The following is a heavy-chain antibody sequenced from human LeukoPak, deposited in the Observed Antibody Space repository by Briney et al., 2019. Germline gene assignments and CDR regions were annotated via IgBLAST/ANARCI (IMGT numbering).Heavy chain of an antibody. CDR1: GGSFSGYY. CDR2: INHSGST. CDR3: ARRYYYYYYMDV. Sequence: MSSETLSLTCAVYGGSFSGYYWSWIRQPPGKGLEWIGEINHSGSTNYNPSLKSRVTISVDTSKNQFSLKLSSVTAADTAVYYCARRYYYYYYMDVWGKGTTVTIS. J-gene: IGHJ6*03. V-gene: IGHV4-34*01.